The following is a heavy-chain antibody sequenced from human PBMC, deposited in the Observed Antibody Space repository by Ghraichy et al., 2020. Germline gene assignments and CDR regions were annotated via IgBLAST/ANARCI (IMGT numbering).Heavy chain of an antibody. V-gene: IGHV4-34*01. CDR2: INHTGST. J-gene: IGHJ4*02. CDR3: AREDDH. CDR1: GGSFSGYY. Sequence: SETLSLTCAVYGGSFSGYYWSWIRLPPGKGLEWIWEINHTGSTYYNPSLKSRVTISVDPSKNQFSLKLSFVTAADTAVYYCAREDDHWGQGTLVTVAS.